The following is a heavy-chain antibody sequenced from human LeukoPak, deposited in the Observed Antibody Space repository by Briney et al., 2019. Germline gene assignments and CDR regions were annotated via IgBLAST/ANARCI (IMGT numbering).Heavy chain of an antibody. D-gene: IGHD3-10*01. J-gene: IGHJ5*02. Sequence: GGSLRLSCAASEFTFSSYGMSWVRQAPGKGLEWVSAISGSGGSTYYVDSVKGRFTISRDNSKNTLYLQMNSLRAEDTAVYYCAKVPPSAYYGSGSYSSWGQGTLVTVSS. V-gene: IGHV3-23*01. CDR2: ISGSGGST. CDR1: EFTFSSYG. CDR3: AKVPPSAYYGSGSYSS.